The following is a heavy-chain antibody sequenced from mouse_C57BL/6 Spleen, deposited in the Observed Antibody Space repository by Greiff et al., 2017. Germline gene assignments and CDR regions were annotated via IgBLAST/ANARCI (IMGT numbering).Heavy chain of an antibody. CDR2: IYPGSGST. J-gene: IGHJ2*01. CDR1: GYTFTRYW. V-gene: IGHV1-55*01. CDR3: ARSGYPLFDY. D-gene: IGHD3-2*02. Sequence: QVQLQQPGAELVKPGASVKMSCKASGYTFTRYWITWVKQRPGQGLEWIGDIYPGSGSTNYNEKFKCKATLPVDTSSSTADMQLSSLTSADSAVYYGARSGYPLFDYWGQGTTLTVSS.